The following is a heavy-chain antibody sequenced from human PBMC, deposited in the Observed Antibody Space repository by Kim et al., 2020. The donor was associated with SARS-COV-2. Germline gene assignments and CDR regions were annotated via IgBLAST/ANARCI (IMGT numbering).Heavy chain of an antibody. CDR2: IYYSGST. V-gene: IGHV4-30-4*01. J-gene: IGHJ6*02. CDR3: ARHYGVDYYYGMDV. CDR1: GGSISSGDYY. D-gene: IGHD4-17*01. Sequence: SETLSLTCTVSGGSISSGDYYWSWIRQPPGKGLEWIGYIYYSGSTYYNPSLKSRVTISVDTSKNQFSLKLSSVTAADTAVYYCARHYGVDYYYGMDVWGQGTTVTVSS.